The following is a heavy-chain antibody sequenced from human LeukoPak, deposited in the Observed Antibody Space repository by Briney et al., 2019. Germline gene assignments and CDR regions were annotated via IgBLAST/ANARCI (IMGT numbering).Heavy chain of an antibody. CDR3: AKDGESGSSSWDYYFDY. CDR2: ISSSSSTI. Sequence: GGSLRLSCAASGFTFSSYIMNWVRQAPGKGLGWVSHISSSSSTINYADSVKGRFTISRDNSKNTLYLQMNSLRAEDTAVYYCAKDGESGSSSWDYYFDYWGQGTLVTVSS. CDR1: GFTFSSYI. D-gene: IGHD6-13*01. V-gene: IGHV3-48*01. J-gene: IGHJ4*02.